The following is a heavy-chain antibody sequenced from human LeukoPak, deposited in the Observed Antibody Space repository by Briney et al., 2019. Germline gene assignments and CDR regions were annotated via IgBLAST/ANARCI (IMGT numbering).Heavy chain of an antibody. D-gene: IGHD6-19*01. CDR2: ISFDGSKT. J-gene: IGHJ6*04. V-gene: IGHV3-30*18. CDR1: GFTFSSYG. CDR3: AKGQIAVAGYYYYGMDA. Sequence: PGRSLRLSCAASGFTFSSYGMHWVRQGPGKGLEWVAVISFDGSKTYYADSVKGRFTISRDNSKNTLYLQMNSLRAEDTAVYYCAKGQIAVAGYYYYGMDAWGKGATVTVSS.